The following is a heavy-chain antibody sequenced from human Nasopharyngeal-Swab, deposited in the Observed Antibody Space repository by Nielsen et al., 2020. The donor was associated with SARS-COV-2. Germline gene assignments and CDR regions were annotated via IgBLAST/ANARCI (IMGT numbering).Heavy chain of an antibody. Sequence: GESLKISCIASGFTSSTSSLTWLRQPPGKGLQWVSTLGTAGDTYYADSVKGRFTISRDNSKNTLYLQMNSLRAEDTAVYYCAKKTVGTYPFDYWGRGTLVTVSS. V-gene: IGHV3-23*01. CDR3: AKKTVGTYPFDY. CDR2: LGTAGDT. J-gene: IGHJ4*02. CDR1: GFTSSTSS. D-gene: IGHD3-16*02.